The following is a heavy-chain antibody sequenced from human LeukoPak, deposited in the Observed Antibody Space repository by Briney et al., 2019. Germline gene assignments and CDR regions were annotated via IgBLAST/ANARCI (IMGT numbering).Heavy chain of an antibody. J-gene: IGHJ3*02. CDR2: IRSKAYGGTT. V-gene: IGHV3-49*04. D-gene: IGHD3-10*01. Sequence: PGRSLRLSCTASGFTFGDYAMSWVRQAPGKGLEWVGFIRSKAYGGTTEYAASVKGRFTISRDDSKSIAYLQMNSLKTEDTAVYYCTHYSNYGSGSSDAFDIWGQGTMVTVSS. CDR1: GFTFGDYA. CDR3: THYSNYGSGSSDAFDI.